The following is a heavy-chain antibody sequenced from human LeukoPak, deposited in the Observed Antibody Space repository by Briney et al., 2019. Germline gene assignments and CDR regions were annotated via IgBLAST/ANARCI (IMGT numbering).Heavy chain of an antibody. CDR3: ARDRGELGDEGWFDP. CDR2: INPNSGGT. D-gene: IGHD7-27*01. V-gene: IGHV1-2*06. CDR1: GYTFTGYY. J-gene: IGHJ5*02. Sequence: ASVKVSCKASGYTFTGYYMHWVRQAPGQGLEWMGRINPNSGGTNYAQKFQGRVTMTRDTSISTAYMELSRLRSDDTAVYYCARDRGELGDEGWFDPWGQGTLVTLSS.